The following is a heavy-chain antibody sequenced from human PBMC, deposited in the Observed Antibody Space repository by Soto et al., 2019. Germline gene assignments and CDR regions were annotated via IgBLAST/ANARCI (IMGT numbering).Heavy chain of an antibody. D-gene: IGHD3-22*01. CDR1: GDSISSSSW. J-gene: IGHJ4*02. V-gene: IGHV4-4*02. Sequence: QVQLQESGPGLVEPSGTLSLTCAVSGDSISSSSWWSWVRQPPGKGLEGIGEFYHSGSTNYNPSLXXRVTISIDKSNNQFTLKVSSVTVADTAIYYCARNGYYAIDYWGQGTLVTVSS. CDR3: ARNGYYAIDY. CDR2: FYHSGST.